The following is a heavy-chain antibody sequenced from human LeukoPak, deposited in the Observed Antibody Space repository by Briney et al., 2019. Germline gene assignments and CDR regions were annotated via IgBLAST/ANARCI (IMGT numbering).Heavy chain of an antibody. Sequence: GGSLRLSCAASGFTFSGYGMHWVRQAPGKGLEWVAVISYDGSNKYYADSVKGRFTISRDNSKNTLYLQMNSLRAEDTAVYYCAKAIAVAGYWGQGTLVTVSS. V-gene: IGHV3-30*18. D-gene: IGHD6-19*01. CDR3: AKAIAVAGY. CDR2: ISYDGSNK. CDR1: GFTFSGYG. J-gene: IGHJ4*02.